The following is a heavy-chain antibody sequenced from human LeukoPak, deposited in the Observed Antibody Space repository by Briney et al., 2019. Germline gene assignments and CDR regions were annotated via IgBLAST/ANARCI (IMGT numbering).Heavy chain of an antibody. D-gene: IGHD4-23*01. CDR3: AKLLSNSGRFLY. CDR1: GSTFSSYS. CDR2: ISSSSSTI. Sequence: GGSLRLSCAASGSTFSSYSMNWVRQAPGKGLEWVSYISSSSSTIYYADSVKGRFTISRDNAKNSLYLQMNSLRAEDTAVYYCAKLLSNSGRFLYWGQGTLVTVSS. J-gene: IGHJ4*02. V-gene: IGHV3-48*01.